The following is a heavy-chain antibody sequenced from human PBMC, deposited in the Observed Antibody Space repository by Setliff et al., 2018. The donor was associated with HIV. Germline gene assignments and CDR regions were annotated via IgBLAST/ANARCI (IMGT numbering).Heavy chain of an antibody. J-gene: IGHJ3*02. CDR2: INHTGST. D-gene: IGHD6-19*01. Sequence: SETLSLTCAVFGESVSGYYWSWIRQPPGKGLEWIGEINHTGSTNYNPSLKSRVTISVDTSKNTLYLQMNSLKTDDTGVYFCARGGHGGWYLNDPLDIWGPGTKVTVSS. CDR3: ARGGHGGWYLNDPLDI. V-gene: IGHV4-34*01. CDR1: GESVSGYY.